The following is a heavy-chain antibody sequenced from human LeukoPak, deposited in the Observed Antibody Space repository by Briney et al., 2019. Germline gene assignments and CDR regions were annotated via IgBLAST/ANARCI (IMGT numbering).Heavy chain of an antibody. CDR3: ASGGRAFNF. Sequence: PGGSLRLSCAASGMRLSDFYMYWMRQAPGKGPEWISFISSNGNIIHYADSVKGRFTISRDNAKNSLYLHVDSLRVEDTATYYCASGGRAFNFWGPGTAVTVSS. V-gene: IGHV3-11*01. CDR2: ISSNGNII. CDR1: GMRLSDFY. J-gene: IGHJ4*02. D-gene: IGHD1-14*01.